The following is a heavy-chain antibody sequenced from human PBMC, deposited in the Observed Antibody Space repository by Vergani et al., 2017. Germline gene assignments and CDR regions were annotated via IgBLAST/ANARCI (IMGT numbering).Heavy chain of an antibody. D-gene: IGHD4-17*01. CDR2: DDPEDGET. CDR3: ATPQTVTTGGMEV. Sequence: EVQLVQSGAEVKKPGATMKISCKVSGYTFTDHYMHWVKQAPGKGLEWMGLDDPEDGETIYAEKFKGRVTIAADTSTDTAHLELSSLRSEDTAVYYCATPQTVTTGGMEVLVQGTTVIVSS. CDR1: GYTFTDHY. V-gene: IGHV1-69-2*01. J-gene: IGHJ6*02.